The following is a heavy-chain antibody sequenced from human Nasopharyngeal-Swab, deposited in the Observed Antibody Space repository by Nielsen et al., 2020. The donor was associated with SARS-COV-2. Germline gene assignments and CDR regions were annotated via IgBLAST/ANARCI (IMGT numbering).Heavy chain of an antibody. J-gene: IGHJ6*03. D-gene: IGHD3-10*01. CDR3: ARVVMVRGVSYYYYMDV. CDR2: IYHSGST. Sequence: WIRQPPGKGLEWIGSIYHSGSTYYNPPLKSRVTISVDTSKNQFSLNLSSVTAADTAVYYCARVVMVRGVSYYYYMDVWGKGTTVTVSS. V-gene: IGHV4-38-2*02.